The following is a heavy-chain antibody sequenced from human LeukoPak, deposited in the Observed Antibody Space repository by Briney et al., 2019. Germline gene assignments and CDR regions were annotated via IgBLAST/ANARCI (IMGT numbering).Heavy chain of an antibody. J-gene: IGHJ4*02. Sequence: PSETLSLTCAVYGESFRGYYWTWIRQTPGKGLEWIGEIDHIGRTTYNPSLKSRVTISVDTSKNQFSLKLSSVTAADTAVYYCARRRGYSYGRLLFYFDYWGQGTLVTVSS. V-gene: IGHV4-34*01. D-gene: IGHD5-18*01. CDR1: GESFRGYY. CDR3: ARRRGYSYGRLLFYFDY. CDR2: IDHIGRT.